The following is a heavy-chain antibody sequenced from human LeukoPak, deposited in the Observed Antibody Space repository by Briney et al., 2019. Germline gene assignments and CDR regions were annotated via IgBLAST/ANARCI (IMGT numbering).Heavy chain of an antibody. CDR2: ISGGGGGT. D-gene: IGHD3-10*01. CDR1: GFTFHTYA. CDR3: AKVRGVGTHIWLLPWDL. V-gene: IGHV3-23*01. J-gene: IGHJ1*01. Sequence: GGSLRLSCAASGFTFHTYAMAWVRQTPGKGLEWVSCISGGGGGTYYAHSVKGRFPISRDNGNNTLYLQMDGLTAADTAFYYCAKVRGVGTHIWLLPWDLWGQGTLVTASS.